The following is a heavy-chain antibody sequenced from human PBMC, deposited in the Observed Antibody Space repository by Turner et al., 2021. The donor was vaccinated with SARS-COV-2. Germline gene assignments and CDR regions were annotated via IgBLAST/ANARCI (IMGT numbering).Heavy chain of an antibody. CDR2: IKQDGSEK. J-gene: IGHJ3*02. D-gene: IGHD3-16*01. CDR3: ARVSGAAVWGNYAFDI. CDR1: GFTFSRYW. Sequence: EVQLVESGGGLVQPVGSLRLSCAAYGFTFSRYWMSWVRQAPGKGPEWVANIKQDGSEKYYVYSVKGRFTISRDNAKNSLYLQMSSLRAEDTAVYYCARVSGAAVWGNYAFDIWGQGTMVTVSS. V-gene: IGHV3-7*01.